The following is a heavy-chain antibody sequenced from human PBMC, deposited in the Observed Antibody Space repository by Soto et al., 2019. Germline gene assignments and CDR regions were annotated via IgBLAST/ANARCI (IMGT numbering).Heavy chain of an antibody. CDR1: GGSFSGYY. V-gene: IGHV4-34*01. CDR2: INHGGST. Sequence: PSETLSLTCAVYGGSFSGYYWGWIRQPPGEGLEWIGEINHGGSTNFNPSLKSLVTMSADTWKSQFSLKLTSVTAADTAVYYCTKRVGAPTIGGYYFDYLGHGALVTVSS. J-gene: IGHJ4*01. D-gene: IGHD1-26*01. CDR3: TKRVGAPTIGGYYFDY.